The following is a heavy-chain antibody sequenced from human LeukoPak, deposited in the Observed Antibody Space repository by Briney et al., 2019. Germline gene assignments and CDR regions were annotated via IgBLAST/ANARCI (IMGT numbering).Heavy chain of an antibody. CDR2: ISYDGRNK. V-gene: IGHV3-30*14. D-gene: IGHD4/OR15-4a*01. CDR3: ARRAGAYSHPYDY. J-gene: IGHJ4*02. Sequence: GALLLSCAASGFTFSSYAMHWVRQAPGKGLEWVAVISYDGRNKYYAASVKGRFTMSRDNSKNTLYLQMNSLRAEDTAVYYCARRAGAYSHPYDYWGQGTLVTVSS. CDR1: GFTFSSYA.